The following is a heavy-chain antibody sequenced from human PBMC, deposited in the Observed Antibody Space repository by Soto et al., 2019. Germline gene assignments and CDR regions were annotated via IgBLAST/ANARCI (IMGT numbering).Heavy chain of an antibody. CDR3: ARLPHPGIAVAGTVH. CDR1: GFTFITYW. D-gene: IGHD6-19*01. V-gene: IGHV3-7*05. Sequence: EVLLVESGGGLVQPGGSLRLSCAASGFTFITYWMSWVRQAPGKGLEWVANIKQDGSEQFYVDSVKGRFTISRDNAKNSLSLQMNSLRAEDTAVYFCARLPHPGIAVAGTVHWGQGTLVTVSS. J-gene: IGHJ4*02. CDR2: IKQDGSEQ.